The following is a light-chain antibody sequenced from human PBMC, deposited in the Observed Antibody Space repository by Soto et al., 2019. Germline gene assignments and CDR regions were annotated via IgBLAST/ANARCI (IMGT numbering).Light chain of an antibody. J-gene: IGKJ1*01. V-gene: IGKV3-11*01. CDR3: QKRSNWPPIT. CDR2: GAS. CDR1: QSVSSN. Sequence: EIVLTQSPATLSLSPGERATLSCRASQSVSSNLAWYQQKPGQAPRLLIYGASTRATGIPDRFSGSGSGTDFTLTISRLEPEDFAVYYCQKRSNWPPITFGQGTKVDIK.